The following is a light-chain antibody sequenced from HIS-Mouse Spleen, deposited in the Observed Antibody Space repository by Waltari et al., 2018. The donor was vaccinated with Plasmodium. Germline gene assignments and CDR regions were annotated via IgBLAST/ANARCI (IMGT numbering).Light chain of an antibody. CDR2: GAS. V-gene: IGKV3-15*01. CDR1: QSVSSN. J-gene: IGKJ3*01. CDR3: QQYNNWSFT. Sequence: EIVITHSPATLSVSPGESATLSCRVSQSVSSNLAWYQQKPGQAPRLLIYGASTRATGIPARFSGSGSGTEFTLTISSLQSEDFAVYYCQQYNNWSFTFGPGTKVDIK.